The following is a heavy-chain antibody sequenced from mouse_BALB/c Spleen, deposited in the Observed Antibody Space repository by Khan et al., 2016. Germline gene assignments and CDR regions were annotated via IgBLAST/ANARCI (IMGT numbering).Heavy chain of an antibody. CDR3: ARAWYSMDY. CDR2: ILPGSGYS. Sequence: QVQLKQSGAELMKPGASVKISCKATGYTFSNYWIEWVKQRPGHGLEWIGDILPGSGYSNSNENFKGKASFTADASSTTAYMQLISLTSEDSAVYFCARAWYSMDYWGQGTSVTVSS. CDR1: GYTFSNYW. V-gene: IGHV1-9*01. J-gene: IGHJ4*01.